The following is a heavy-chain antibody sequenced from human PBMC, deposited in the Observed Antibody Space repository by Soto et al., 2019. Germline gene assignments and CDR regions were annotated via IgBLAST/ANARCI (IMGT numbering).Heavy chain of an antibody. D-gene: IGHD3-22*01. V-gene: IGHV3-30-3*01. Sequence: QVQLVESGGGVVQPGRSLRLSCAGSGFTFSSYAMHWVRQAPGKGLEWVAVISYDGSNKYYADSVKGRFTISRDNSKNTLYLQMNSLRAEDTAVYYCARYYYDSSGYTYFDYWGQGTLVTVSS. CDR1: GFTFSSYA. CDR3: ARYYYDSSGYTYFDY. J-gene: IGHJ4*02. CDR2: ISYDGSNK.